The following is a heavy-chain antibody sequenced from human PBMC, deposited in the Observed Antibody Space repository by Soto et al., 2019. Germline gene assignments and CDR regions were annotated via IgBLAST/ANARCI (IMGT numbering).Heavy chain of an antibody. CDR3: ARKGAFYSNYNAYYYYYGMDV. Sequence: ASVKVSCKASGGTFSSYAISWVRQAPGQGLEWMGGIIPIFGTANYAQKFQGRVTITADKSTSTAYMELSSLRSEDTAVYYCARKGAFYSNYNAYYYYYGMDVWGQGTTVTAP. V-gene: IGHV1-69*06. CDR1: GGTFSSYA. CDR2: IIPIFGTA. D-gene: IGHD4-4*01. J-gene: IGHJ6*02.